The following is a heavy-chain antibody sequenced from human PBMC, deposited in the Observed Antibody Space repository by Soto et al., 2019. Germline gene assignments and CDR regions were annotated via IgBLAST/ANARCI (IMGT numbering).Heavy chain of an antibody. CDR2: INHSGST. J-gene: IGHJ5*02. V-gene: IGHV4-34*01. Sequence: QVQLQQWGAGLLKPSETLSLTCAVYGGSFSGYYWSWIRQPPGKGLEWIGEINHSGSTNYNPSLKSRVTISVDTSTNQFSLKLSSVTAADTAVYYCARGQRAYCSSTSCHVWFDPWGQGTLVTVSS. D-gene: IGHD2-2*01. CDR3: ARGQRAYCSSTSCHVWFDP. CDR1: GGSFSGYY.